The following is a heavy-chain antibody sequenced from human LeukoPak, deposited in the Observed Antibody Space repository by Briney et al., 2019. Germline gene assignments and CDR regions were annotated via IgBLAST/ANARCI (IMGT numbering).Heavy chain of an antibody. Sequence: QTGGSLRLSCAVSGLTFSSFGMHWVRQAPGKGLEWVAVISGSGGSTYYADSVKGRFTISRDNSKNTLYLQMNSLRAEDTAVYYCVPSGSYYRLYFDYWGQGTLVTVSS. CDR2: ISGSGGST. CDR1: GLTFSSFG. V-gene: IGHV3-23*01. CDR3: VPSGSYYRLYFDY. D-gene: IGHD1-26*01. J-gene: IGHJ4*02.